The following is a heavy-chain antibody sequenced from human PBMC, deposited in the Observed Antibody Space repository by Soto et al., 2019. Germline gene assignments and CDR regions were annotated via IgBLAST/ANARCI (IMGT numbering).Heavy chain of an antibody. CDR1: GYTFTSYA. CDR3: ARADGVGVVGP. J-gene: IGHJ5*02. CDR2: INAGNGNT. V-gene: IGHV1-3*05. Sequence: QVQLVQSGAEEKKPGASVKISCKASGYTFTSYAMHWVRQAPGQRLEWMGWINAGNGNTKYSQRFQGRVTITRDTSASTAYMELSSLSSEDTAVYYCARADGVGVVGPWGQGTLVTVSS. D-gene: IGHD2-2*01.